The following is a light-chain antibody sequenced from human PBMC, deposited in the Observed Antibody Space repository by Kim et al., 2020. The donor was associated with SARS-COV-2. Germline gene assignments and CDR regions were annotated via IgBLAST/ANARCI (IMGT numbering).Light chain of an antibody. J-gene: IGKJ1*01. V-gene: IGKV4-1*01. Sequence: AALNWQVRQNRFIRLHETGLLGLYPQEPGQPFQPLLPRASARVTGVPDRFSGSWSGTDFTLTISSLQAGDVAVYYCQQCHSTPPTFGQGTKVDIK. CDR2: RAS. CDR3: QQCHSTPPT. CDR1: QNRFIRLHETGL.